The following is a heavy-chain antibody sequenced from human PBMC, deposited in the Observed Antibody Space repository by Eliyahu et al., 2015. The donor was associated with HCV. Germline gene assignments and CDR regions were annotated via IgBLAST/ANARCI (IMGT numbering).Heavy chain of an antibody. J-gene: IGHJ4*02. V-gene: IGHV3-15*07. Sequence: EVQLAESGGGLVKPGESLRLSCAASGFNFXATWMGWVRQAPGMGPEWVGRIKSKKDGGSTDYAAPVKGRFIISRDDSRDTLYLQVNSLKTEDTAVYFCTRGSPWFREIYDHWGRGTLVTVSS. D-gene: IGHD3-10*01. CDR1: GFNFXATW. CDR2: IKSKKDGGST. CDR3: TRGSPWFREIYDH.